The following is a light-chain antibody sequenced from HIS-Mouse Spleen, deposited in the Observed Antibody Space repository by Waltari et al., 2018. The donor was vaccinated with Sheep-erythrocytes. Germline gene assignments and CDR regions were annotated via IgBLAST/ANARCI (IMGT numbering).Light chain of an antibody. J-gene: IGLJ1*01. CDR3: SSYTSSSTLYV. CDR1: SSAVVGDHS. V-gene: IGLV2-14*01. CDR2: EVS. Sequence: QSALTPPASVSGSPGQSITISCTGTSSAVVGDHSVAWYQQHPGKAPKLMIYEVSNRPSGVSNRFSGSKSGNTASLTISGLQAEDEADYYCSSYTSSSTLYVFGTGTKVTVL.